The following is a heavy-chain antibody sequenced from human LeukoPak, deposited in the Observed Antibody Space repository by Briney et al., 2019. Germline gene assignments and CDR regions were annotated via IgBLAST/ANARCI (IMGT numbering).Heavy chain of an antibody. CDR1: GFTFTDYW. J-gene: IGHJ1*01. V-gene: IGHV3-15*01. D-gene: IGHD6-19*01. CDR3: TTYSGGWWSEYFQH. CDR2: IKSKTDGGTT. Sequence: GGSLRLSCAASGFTFTDYWMSWVRQAPGKGLEWVGRIKSKTDGGTTDYAAPVKGRFTISRDDSKNTLYLQMNSLKTEDTAVYYCTTYSGGWWSEYFQHWGQGTLVTVSS.